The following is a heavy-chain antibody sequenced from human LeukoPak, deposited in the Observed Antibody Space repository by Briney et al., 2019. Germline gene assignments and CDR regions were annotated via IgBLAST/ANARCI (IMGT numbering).Heavy chain of an antibody. V-gene: IGHV3-48*04. D-gene: IGHD6-19*01. CDR3: ARDRDSSGWDPFDY. J-gene: IGHJ4*02. CDR1: GFTFSSYA. CDR2: ISSSGNTK. Sequence: QPGGSLRLSCAASGFTFSSYAMSWVRQAPGKGLEWISYISSSGNTKKYADSMKGRFTISRDNAKNSLYLQMNSLRAEDTAVYYCARDRDSSGWDPFDYWGQGTLVTVSS.